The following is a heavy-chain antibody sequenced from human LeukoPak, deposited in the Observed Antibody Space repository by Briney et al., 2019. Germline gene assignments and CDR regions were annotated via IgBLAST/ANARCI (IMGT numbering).Heavy chain of an antibody. CDR1: GYTFTGYY. CDR3: ARVRRPEYSSSSYYYYMDV. J-gene: IGHJ6*03. Sequence: ASVKVSCKASGYTFTGYYIRWVRQAPGQGLEWMGWINSNSGGTNYAQKFQGRVTMTRDTSTTTAYMELNRLRSDDTAVYYCARVRRPEYSSSSYYYYMDVWGKGTTVTVSS. V-gene: IGHV1-2*02. CDR2: INSNSGGT. D-gene: IGHD6-6*01.